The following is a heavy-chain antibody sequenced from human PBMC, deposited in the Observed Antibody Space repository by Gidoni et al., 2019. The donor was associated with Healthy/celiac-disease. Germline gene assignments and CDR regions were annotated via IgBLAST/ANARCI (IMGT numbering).Heavy chain of an antibody. CDR1: GFPFSSYG. D-gene: IGHD3-3*01. CDR2: ISYDGSKQ. V-gene: IGHV3-30*18. CDR3: AKDRGILEWSPYPTNWFDP. J-gene: IGHJ5*02. Sequence: QVQLVASGGGVVQPGRSLRLSCAASGFPFSSYGMPWFRQAPGQGLEWVAVISYDGSKQYCADSVKGPFTISRDNSKHTLYLQMNSLRAEDTAVYYCAKDRGILEWSPYPTNWFDPWGQGTLVTVSS.